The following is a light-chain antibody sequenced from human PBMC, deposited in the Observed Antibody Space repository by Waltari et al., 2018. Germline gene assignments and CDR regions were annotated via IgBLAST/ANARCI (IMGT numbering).Light chain of an antibody. CDR3: MQGAHWPWT. J-gene: IGKJ1*01. CDR2: KVS. CDR1: QGLVHSDGNTY. Sequence: DVVMTQSPLLLPVTLGQPASISCRPSQGLVHSDGNTYLNWFQHRPGQSPRRLIYKVSNRDSGVPDRFSGSGSGTDFTLQISRVEAEDVAVYYCMQGAHWPWTFGQGTKLDIK. V-gene: IGKV2-30*02.